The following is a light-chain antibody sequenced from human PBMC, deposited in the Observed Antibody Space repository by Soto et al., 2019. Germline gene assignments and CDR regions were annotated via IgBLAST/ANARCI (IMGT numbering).Light chain of an antibody. CDR1: QSVSNNY. CDR3: PQYGSSTPYT. V-gene: IGKV3-20*01. J-gene: IGKJ2*01. Sequence: EVVLTQSPGTLSLSPGERATLSCRASQSVSNNYLAWYQQKPGQAPRLLIFGSSDRATGIPDRFSGSGSGTDFSLTISRLEPEDFAVYYCPQYGSSTPYTFGQGTKLEIK. CDR2: GSS.